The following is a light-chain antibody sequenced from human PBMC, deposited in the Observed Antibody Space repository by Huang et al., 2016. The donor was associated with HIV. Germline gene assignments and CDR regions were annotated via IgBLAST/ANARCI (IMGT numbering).Light chain of an antibody. V-gene: IGKV1-5*03. CDR2: KAS. J-gene: IGKJ1*01. Sequence: DIQMTQSPSTLSASVGDRVTITCRASRSISTWVAWYQQKPGKAPKRLSYKASSLESGVPSRCSGSGSGTKFTLTISSRQPDDIATYYCQQDSSYSWTFGQGTKVEIK. CDR1: RSISTW. CDR3: QQDSSYSWT.